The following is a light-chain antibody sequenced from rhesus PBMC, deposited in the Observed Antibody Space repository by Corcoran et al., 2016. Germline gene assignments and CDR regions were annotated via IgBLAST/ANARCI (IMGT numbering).Light chain of an antibody. J-gene: IGKJ2*01. CDR1: QSLWDSEDGNTY. CDR2: EVS. CDR3: IQGIEYPYS. V-gene: IGKV2S20*01. Sequence: DIVMTQTPLSLPVTPGEPASISCRSSQSLWDSEDGNTYLEWYLPKPGQSPQPLIYEVSNRSSGVPDRFSGGGSDTDFTLKISRVEADDVGVYYCIQGIEYPYSFGQGTKVGIK.